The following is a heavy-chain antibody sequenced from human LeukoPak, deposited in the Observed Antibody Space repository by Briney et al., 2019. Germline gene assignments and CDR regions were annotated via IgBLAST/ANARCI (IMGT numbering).Heavy chain of an antibody. Sequence: PGGSLRLSCAASGFTFSAYTMNWVRQAPGKGLEWASTISGSGGRTYYADSVKGRFNISRDNSKNTLDLQMTSLRVEDTAVYCCARGRCELPSDAFDIWGQGTMVTVSS. J-gene: IGHJ3*02. CDR1: GFTFSAYT. D-gene: IGHD1-26*01. V-gene: IGHV3-23*01. CDR2: ISGSGGRT. CDR3: ARGRCELPSDAFDI.